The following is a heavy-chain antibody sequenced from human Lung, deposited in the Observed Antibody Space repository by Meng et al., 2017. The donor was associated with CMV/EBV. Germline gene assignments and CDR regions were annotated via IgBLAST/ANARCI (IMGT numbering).Heavy chain of an antibody. CDR3: ARAFDSNYDYYYYGMDV. J-gene: IGHJ6*02. V-gene: IGHV1-69*10. CDR1: GGTFSSYA. CDR2: ITPILGIA. D-gene: IGHD4-11*01. Sequence: SVKVSCKASGGTFSSYAISWVRQAPGQGLEWMGGITPILGIANYAQKFQGRVTITADKSTSTAYMELSSLRSEDTAVYYCARAFDSNYDYYYYGMDVWGQGTTVTVSS.